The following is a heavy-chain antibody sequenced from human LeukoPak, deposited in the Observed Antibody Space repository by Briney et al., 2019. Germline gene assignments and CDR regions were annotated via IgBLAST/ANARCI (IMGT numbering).Heavy chain of an antibody. CDR2: IYSGGST. CDR1: GFTVSSNY. Sequence: GGSLRLSCAASGFTVSSNYMSWVRQAPGKGLEWVSVIYSGGSTYYADSVKGRFTISRDNSKNTLYLQMNSLRAEDTAVYYCARVMALWHYDSSGGAFDIWGQGTMVTVSS. V-gene: IGHV3-66*01. CDR3: ARVMALWHYDSSGGAFDI. J-gene: IGHJ3*02. D-gene: IGHD3-22*01.